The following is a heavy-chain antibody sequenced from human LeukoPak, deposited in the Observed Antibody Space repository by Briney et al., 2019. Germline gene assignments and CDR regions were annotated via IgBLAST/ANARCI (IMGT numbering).Heavy chain of an antibody. J-gene: IGHJ4*02. Sequence: PGGSLRLSCAASGFTFSSYSMNWVRQAPGKGLEWVSYISSSSSTIYYADSVKGRFTISRDNAKNSLYLQMNSLRDGDTAVYYCVRGLLRVFDYWGQGTLVTVSS. D-gene: IGHD3-22*01. CDR1: GFTFSSYS. CDR2: ISSSSSTI. V-gene: IGHV3-48*02. CDR3: VRGLLRVFDY.